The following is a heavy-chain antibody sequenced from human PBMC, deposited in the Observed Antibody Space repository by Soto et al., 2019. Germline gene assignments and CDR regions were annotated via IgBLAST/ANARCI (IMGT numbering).Heavy chain of an antibody. CDR3: ARDDDFWSGYYLRGIDY. V-gene: IGHV3-30-3*01. J-gene: IGHJ4*02. CDR2: ISYDGSNK. CDR1: GFTFSSYA. D-gene: IGHD3-3*01. Sequence: QVQLVESGGGVVQPGRSLRLSCAASGFTFSSYAMHWVRQAPGKGLEWVAVISYDGSNKYYADSVKGRFTISRDNSKNTLYLQMNSLRAEDTAVYYCARDDDFWSGYYLRGIDYWGQGTLVTVSS.